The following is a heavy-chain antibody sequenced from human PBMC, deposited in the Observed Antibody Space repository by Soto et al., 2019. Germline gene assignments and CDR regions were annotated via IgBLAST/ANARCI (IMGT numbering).Heavy chain of an antibody. V-gene: IGHV4-4*02. D-gene: IGHD3-22*01. Sequence: QVQLQESGPGLVNPLETLSLTCTVSGTSVFGANWWGWVRQPPGKGLEWIGEIHSSGNTDSSPSLTSRVTMSGAMSKTEFALKLTSVTAADAAVYYCARTGPYSSGDNWGQGTLVTVSS. CDR3: ARTGPYSSGDN. CDR2: IHSSGNT. CDR1: GTSVFGANW. J-gene: IGHJ4*02.